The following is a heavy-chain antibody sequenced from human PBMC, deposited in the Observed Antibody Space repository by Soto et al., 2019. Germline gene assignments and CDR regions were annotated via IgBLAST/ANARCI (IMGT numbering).Heavy chain of an antibody. CDR1: GFTFTAAW. V-gene: IGHV3-15*07. J-gene: IGHJ4*02. CDR2: IKGKSDGGVA. CDR3: TTDAAHRDGRGNYYEGAY. D-gene: IGHD3-22*01. Sequence: EVQLVESGGGLVQPGGSLRLSCAASGFTFTAAWMHWVRQTPGKGLEWVGRIKGKSDGGVADYAAPVRGRFTVSRDDSKDTLYLQMNSLKIEDTAVYYCTTDAAHRDGRGNYYEGAYWGQGTLVTVAS.